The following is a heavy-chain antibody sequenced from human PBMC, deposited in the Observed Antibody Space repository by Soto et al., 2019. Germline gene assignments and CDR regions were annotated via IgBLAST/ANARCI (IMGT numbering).Heavy chain of an antibody. Sequence: GSLLLACSISGFTFSDYYMSWIRQAPGKGLEWLSYISPGSRYPAYADSVKGRFTISRDNARRSLSLQMNSLTVDDTAIYYCVRGGGGGLFDPWGQGSMVTV. V-gene: IGHV3-11*06. CDR1: GFTFSDYY. D-gene: IGHD2-15*01. CDR3: VRGGGGGLFDP. J-gene: IGHJ5*02. CDR2: ISPGSRYP.